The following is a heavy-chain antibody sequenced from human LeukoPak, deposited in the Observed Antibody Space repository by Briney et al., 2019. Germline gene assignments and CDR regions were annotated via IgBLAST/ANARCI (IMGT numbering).Heavy chain of an antibody. Sequence: SETLSLTCTVSGGSISSYYWSWIRQPPGKGLEWIGYIYTSGSTNYNPSLKSRVTISVDTSKNQFSLKLSSVTAADTAVYYCARLDYCDSSGRYYYYYMDVWGKGTTVTVSS. CDR1: GGSISSYY. D-gene: IGHD3-22*01. CDR3: ARLDYCDSSGRYYYYYMDV. CDR2: IYTSGST. J-gene: IGHJ6*03. V-gene: IGHV4-4*09.